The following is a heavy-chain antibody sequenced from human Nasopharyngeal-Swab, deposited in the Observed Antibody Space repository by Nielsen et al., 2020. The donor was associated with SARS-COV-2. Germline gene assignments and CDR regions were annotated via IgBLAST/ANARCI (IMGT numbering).Heavy chain of an antibody. CDR1: GFTFSSYW. D-gene: IGHD3-10*01. CDR3: ARGYRTYYYGSGYYYYYGMDV. V-gene: IGHV3-74*01. Sequence: GGSLRLSCAASGFTFSSYWMHWVRQAPGKGLVWVSRINSDGSSTSYADSVKGRFTISRDNAKNTLYLQMNSLRAEDTAVYYCARGYRTYYYGSGYYYYYGMDVWGQGTTVTVSS. CDR2: INSDGSST. J-gene: IGHJ6*02.